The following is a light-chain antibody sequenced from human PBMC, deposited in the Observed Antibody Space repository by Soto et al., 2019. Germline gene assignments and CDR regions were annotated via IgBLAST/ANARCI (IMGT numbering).Light chain of an antibody. CDR3: QQSYSTPT. CDR1: QSISSY. V-gene: IGKV1-39*01. Sequence: DIQMTQSPSYLSASVGDRVTITCRASQSISSYLNWYQQKPGKAPKLLIYAASSLQSGVPSRFSDSESGTYFTLTISSLQPEDFATYYCQQSYSTPTFGGGTKVEIK. J-gene: IGKJ4*01. CDR2: AAS.